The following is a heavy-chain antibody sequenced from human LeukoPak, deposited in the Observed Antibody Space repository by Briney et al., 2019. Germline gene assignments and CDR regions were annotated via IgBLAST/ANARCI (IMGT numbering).Heavy chain of an antibody. CDR3: AKVSTGYYNGMDV. Sequence: GGSLRLSCAASGFPFSSYWMAWVRQAPGKGLEWVASIKQDGGETFYVGSVKGRFTISRDNAKNSLYLQMNSLRAEDTALYYCAKVSTGYYNGMDVWGQGTTVTVSS. CDR2: IKQDGGET. D-gene: IGHD3-9*01. V-gene: IGHV3-7*03. J-gene: IGHJ6*02. CDR1: GFPFSSYW.